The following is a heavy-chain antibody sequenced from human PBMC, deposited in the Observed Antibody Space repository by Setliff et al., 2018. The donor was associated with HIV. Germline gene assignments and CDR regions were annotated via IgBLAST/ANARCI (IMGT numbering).Heavy chain of an antibody. CDR3: ARSFGNSWSGDRPHNYFDP. Sequence: KSSETLSLTCSVSGVSISSSRFYWAWIRQSPGKGLEWIGSVFSTGSLYYNPSLRGRITISIDASENHFTLRLTSVTAEDTALYFCARSFGNSWSGDRPHNYFDPWGQGTLVTV. D-gene: IGHD4-4*01. V-gene: IGHV4-39*02. J-gene: IGHJ5*02. CDR2: VFSTGSL. CDR1: GVSISSSRFY.